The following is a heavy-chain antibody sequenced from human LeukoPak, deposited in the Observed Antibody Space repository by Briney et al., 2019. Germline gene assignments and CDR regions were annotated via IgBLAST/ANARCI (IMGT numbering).Heavy chain of an antibody. D-gene: IGHD2-2*02. J-gene: IGHJ3*02. CDR3: ARVKGYCSSTSCYRGDAFDI. V-gene: IGHV3-30*03. Sequence: GGSLRLSCAASGFTFSSYGMHWVRQAPGKGLEWVAVISYDGSNKYYADSVKGRFTTSRDNSKNTLYLQMNSLRAEDTAVHYCARVKGYCSSTSCYRGDAFDIWGQGTMVTVSS. CDR1: GFTFSSYG. CDR2: ISYDGSNK.